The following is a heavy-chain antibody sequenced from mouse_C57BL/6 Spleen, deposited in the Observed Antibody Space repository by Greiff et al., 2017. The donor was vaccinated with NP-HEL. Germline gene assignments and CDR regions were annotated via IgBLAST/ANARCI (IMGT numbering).Heavy chain of an antibody. J-gene: IGHJ1*03. D-gene: IGHD2-1*01. Sequence: QVQLQQSGAELVKPGASVKLSCKASGYTFTSYWMHWVKQRPGRGLEWIGRIDPNSGGTKYNERYNNKATLTVDKPSSTAYMQLSSLTSEDSAVYYCAGDYGNYWDFDVWGTGTTVTVSS. CDR3: AGDYGNYWDFDV. CDR1: GYTFTSYW. CDR2: IDPNSGGT. V-gene: IGHV1-72*01.